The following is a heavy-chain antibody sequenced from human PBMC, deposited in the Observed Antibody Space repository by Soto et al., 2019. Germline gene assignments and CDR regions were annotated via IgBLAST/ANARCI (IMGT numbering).Heavy chain of an antibody. J-gene: IGHJ6*02. D-gene: IGHD3-22*01. Sequence: GGSLRLSCAASGFTFSGYEMNWVRQAPGKGLEWVSYISGSGSTIYYAGSVKGRFTISRDNAKDSLYLQMNSLRAEDTAAYYCAREVVVFGVIIPTPMDVWGQGTTVTVSS. V-gene: IGHV3-48*03. CDR3: AREVVVFGVIIPTPMDV. CDR1: GFTFSGYE. CDR2: ISGSGSTI.